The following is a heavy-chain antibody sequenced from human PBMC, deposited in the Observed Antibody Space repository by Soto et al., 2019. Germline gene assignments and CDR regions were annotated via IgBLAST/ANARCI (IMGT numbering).Heavy chain of an antibody. J-gene: IGHJ6*02. V-gene: IGHV4-31*03. CDR1: GDSISSGGYY. Sequence: SETLSLTCTVSGDSISSGGYYWSWIRQHPGKGLEWIGYIYYSGSTYYNPSLKSRVTISVDTSKNQFSLKLSSVTAADTAVYYCARARGRSWYGYYYGMDVWGQGTTVTVSS. D-gene: IGHD6-13*01. CDR2: IYYSGST. CDR3: ARARGRSWYGYYYGMDV.